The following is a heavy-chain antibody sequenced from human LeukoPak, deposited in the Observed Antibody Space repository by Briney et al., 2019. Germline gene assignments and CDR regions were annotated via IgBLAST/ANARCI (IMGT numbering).Heavy chain of an antibody. CDR2: IKRKTDGGAT. J-gene: IGHJ4*02. CDR1: GFTFSNAW. Sequence: PGGSLRLSCAASGFTFSNAWMSWVRQAPGEGLEWVGRIKRKTDGGATDYAAPVKGRFTISRDDLKNTLYMQMNSLKNEDTAVYYCTTEGGDYDILDGYCEYFDYWGRGTLVSVSS. D-gene: IGHD3-9*01. CDR3: TTEGGDYDILDGYCEYFDY. V-gene: IGHV3-15*01.